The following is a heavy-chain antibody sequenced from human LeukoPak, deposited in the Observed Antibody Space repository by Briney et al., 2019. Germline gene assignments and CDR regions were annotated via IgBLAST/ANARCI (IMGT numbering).Heavy chain of an antibody. J-gene: IGHJ4*02. CDR1: GFSFSDYW. D-gene: IGHD5-12*01. CDR2: VKGDGSGI. V-gene: IGHV3-74*01. CDR3: AKDRADVVPTMVLDY. Sequence: PGGSLRLSCAASGFSFSDYWMLWVRQGPGKWLLWVSRVKGDGSGITYADSVKGRFTISRDNSKNTLFLQLNSLRAEDTAVYYCAKDRADVVPTMVLDYWGQGTLVTVSS.